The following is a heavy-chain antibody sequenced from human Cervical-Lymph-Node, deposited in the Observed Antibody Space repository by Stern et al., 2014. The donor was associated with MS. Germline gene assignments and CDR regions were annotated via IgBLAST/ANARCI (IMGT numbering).Heavy chain of an antibody. Sequence: QVQLQESGPGLVKPSQTPSLTCTVSGDSISSGGYYWSWIRQHPGKGLEWIGHIYYNGNTYYNPSLKSRVVISVDTSKNQFSLKLTSVTAADTAVFYCARAPSPDYGDGGYFDFWGQGTLVTVSS. J-gene: IGHJ4*02. V-gene: IGHV4-31*03. CDR1: GDSISSGGYY. D-gene: IGHD4-17*01. CDR3: ARAPSPDYGDGGYFDF. CDR2: IYYNGNT.